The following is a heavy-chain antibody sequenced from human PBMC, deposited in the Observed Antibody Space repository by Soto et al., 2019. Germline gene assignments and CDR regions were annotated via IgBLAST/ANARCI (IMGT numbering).Heavy chain of an antibody. J-gene: IGHJ6*02. Sequence: ASVKVSCKASGYSFTSYGISWVRRAPGQGLEWMGWISPYNGHTQFVERFQGRVTMTTDTSTKTAYMELRNLRSDDTAHYYCARDLTIVPATHPRLENYGMDVWGQGATVTVS. V-gene: IGHV1-18*01. CDR1: GYSFTSYG. CDR3: ARDLTIVPATHPRLENYGMDV. CDR2: ISPYNGHT. D-gene: IGHD2-2*01.